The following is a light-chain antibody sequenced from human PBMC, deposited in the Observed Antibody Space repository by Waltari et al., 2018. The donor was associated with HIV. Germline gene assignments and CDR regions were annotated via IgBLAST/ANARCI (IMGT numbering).Light chain of an antibody. CDR3: GTWNSKVNIVA. CDR1: SLSIGNIY. J-gene: IGLJ2*01. Sequence: QSVLTQPPSVSAAPGQKVTISCSGSSLSIGNIYISWYQQFPGTAPKLLIYDNDKRPSGIPDRFSASKSGTSATLGITGLQTGDEADYYCGTWNSKVNIVAFGGGTKLTVL. V-gene: IGLV1-51*01. CDR2: DND.